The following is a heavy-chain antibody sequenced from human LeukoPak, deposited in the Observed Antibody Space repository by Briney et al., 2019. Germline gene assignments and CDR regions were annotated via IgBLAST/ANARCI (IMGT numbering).Heavy chain of an antibody. CDR1: GFTFDDYG. V-gene: IGHV3-48*01. J-gene: IGHJ5*02. CDR3: AREATGRWFDP. CDR2: ISSSSSTI. Sequence: GGSLRLSCAASGFTFDDYGMSWVRQAPGKGLEWVSYISSSSSTIYYADSVKGRFTISRDNAKNSLYLQMNSLRAEDTAVYYCAREATGRWFDPWGQGTLVTVSS. D-gene: IGHD3-10*01.